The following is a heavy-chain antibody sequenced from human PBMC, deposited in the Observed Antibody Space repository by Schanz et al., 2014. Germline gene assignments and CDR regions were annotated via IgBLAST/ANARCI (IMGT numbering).Heavy chain of an antibody. CDR3: ARGRGFYDY. V-gene: IGHV1-69*02. CDR2: IIPVLNIA. Sequence: QVQVVQSGAEVKKPGSSVKVSCKLSGGTFSSYTISWMRQAPGQGLEWMGKIIPVLNIATYAQRFQGRVSITADTSTNTAYMELSSLTSEDTAVHYCARGRGFYDYWGQGTLVIVSS. D-gene: IGHD3-10*01. J-gene: IGHJ4*02. CDR1: GGTFSSYT.